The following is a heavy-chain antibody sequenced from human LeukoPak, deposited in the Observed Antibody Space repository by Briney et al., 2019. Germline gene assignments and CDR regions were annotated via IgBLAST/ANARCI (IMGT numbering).Heavy chain of an antibody. CDR1: GFTFDDYA. J-gene: IGHJ4*02. CDR3: ASDVTTNFDF. V-gene: IGHV3-9*01. D-gene: IGHD4-11*01. Sequence: GGSLRLSCAASGFTFDDYAMHWVRQAPGKGLEWVSGISWNSGSIGYADSVKGRFTISRDSAKNSLYLQMSSLRDEDTAVYYCASDVTTNFDFWGQGTLVTVSS. CDR2: ISWNSGSI.